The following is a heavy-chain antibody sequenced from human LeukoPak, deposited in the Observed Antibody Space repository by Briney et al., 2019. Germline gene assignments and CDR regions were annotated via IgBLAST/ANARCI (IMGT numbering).Heavy chain of an antibody. Sequence: SETLSLTCTVSGGSISSYYWSWIRQPPGKGLEWIGYIYYSGSTNYNPSLKSRVTISVDTSKNQFSLKLSSVTAADTAVYYCAIRYCSGGSCYFDYWGQGIPVTVSS. V-gene: IGHV4-59*01. D-gene: IGHD2-15*01. CDR1: GGSISSYY. CDR3: AIRYCSGGSCYFDY. J-gene: IGHJ4*02. CDR2: IYYSGST.